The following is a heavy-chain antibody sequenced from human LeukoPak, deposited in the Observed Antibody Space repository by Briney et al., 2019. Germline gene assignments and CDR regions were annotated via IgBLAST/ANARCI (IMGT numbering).Heavy chain of an antibody. J-gene: IGHJ4*02. CDR3: ARSGSAYDYPFDY. CDR1: GDSVNSDSYY. D-gene: IGHD5-12*01. Sequence: SETLSLTCTVSGDSVNSDSYYWSWIRQPPGKGLEWIGYIYYNGGTNYNPSLKSRVTISIDTSKNKFSLNLSPVTAADTAAYYCARSGSAYDYPFDYWGQGTLVTVSS. CDR2: IYYNGGT. V-gene: IGHV4-61*01.